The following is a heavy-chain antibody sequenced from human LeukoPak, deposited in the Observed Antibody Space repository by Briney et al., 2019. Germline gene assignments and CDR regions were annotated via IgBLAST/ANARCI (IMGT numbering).Heavy chain of an antibody. CDR2: IIPIFGTA. CDR3: ARVTYYYDSSGYFRPVRHRYFDY. V-gene: IGHV1-69*06. CDR1: GGTFSSYA. D-gene: IGHD3-22*01. J-gene: IGHJ4*02. Sequence: GASVKVSCKASGGTFSSYAISWVRQAPGQGLEWMGGIIPIFGTANYAQKFQGRVTITADKSTSTAYMELSSLRSEDTAVYYCARVTYYYDSSGYFRPVRHRYFDYWGQGTLVTVSS.